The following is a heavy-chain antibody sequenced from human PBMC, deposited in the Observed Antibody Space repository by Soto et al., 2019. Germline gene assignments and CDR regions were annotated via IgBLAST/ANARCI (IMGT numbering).Heavy chain of an antibody. CDR3: ARAPPRVLLFYFDY. Sequence: SETLSLTCTVSGGSISSYYWSWIRQPPGKGLEWIGYIYYSGSTNYNPSLKSRVTISVDTSKNQFSLKLSSVTAADTAVYYCARAPPRVLLFYFDYWGQGTLVTVSS. CDR1: GGSISSYY. D-gene: IGHD3-10*01. V-gene: IGHV4-59*01. J-gene: IGHJ4*02. CDR2: IYYSGST.